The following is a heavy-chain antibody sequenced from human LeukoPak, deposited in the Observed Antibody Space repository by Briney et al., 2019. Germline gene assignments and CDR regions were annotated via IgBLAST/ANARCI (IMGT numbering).Heavy chain of an antibody. Sequence: PGGSLRLSCAASGFTFSSYSMNWVRQAPGKGLEWVSSISSSSSYIYYANSVKGRFTISRDNAKDSLYLQMNSLRAEDTAVYYCARVNYDFWSGYYYYYYYGMDVWGQGTTVTVSS. D-gene: IGHD3-3*01. CDR3: ARVNYDFWSGYYYYYYYGMDV. CDR2: ISSSSSYI. CDR1: GFTFSSYS. J-gene: IGHJ6*02. V-gene: IGHV3-21*01.